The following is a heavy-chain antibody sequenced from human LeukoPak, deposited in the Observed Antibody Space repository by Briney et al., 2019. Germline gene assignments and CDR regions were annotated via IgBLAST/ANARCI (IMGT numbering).Heavy chain of an antibody. D-gene: IGHD3-22*01. CDR1: GFTFSSYA. Sequence: PARSLSLSCAASGFTFSSYAMHWVRQPPGKGLEWVAVIWYDGTNKYYTYSLKGRFTISRDNSKNTLYLQMNRLRVEDTAVYYCAKDLIVEAEDRSFRGDHWGQGTLVTVSS. J-gene: IGHJ4*02. CDR3: AKDLIVEAEDRSFRGDH. CDR2: IWYDGTNK. V-gene: IGHV3-33*06.